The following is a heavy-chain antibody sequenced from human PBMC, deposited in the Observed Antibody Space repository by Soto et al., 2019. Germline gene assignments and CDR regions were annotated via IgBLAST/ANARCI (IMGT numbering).Heavy chain of an antibody. V-gene: IGHV4-31*03. CDR3: ARAGYYYDSSGFDY. Sequence: SETLSLTCTVSGGSISSGGYYWSWIRQHPGKGLEWIGYIYYSGSTYYNPSLKSRVTISVDTSKNQFSLKLSSVTAADTAVYYCARAGYYYDSSGFDYWGQGTLVTVS. J-gene: IGHJ4*02. D-gene: IGHD3-22*01. CDR2: IYYSGST. CDR1: GGSISSGGYY.